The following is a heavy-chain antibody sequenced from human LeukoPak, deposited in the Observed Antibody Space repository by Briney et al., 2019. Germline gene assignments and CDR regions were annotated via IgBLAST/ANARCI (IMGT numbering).Heavy chain of an antibody. CDR2: ISGSGGRT. J-gene: IGHJ4*02. CDR1: GFTFSSYA. D-gene: IGHD6-6*01. V-gene: IGHV3-23*01. CDR3: ARARSSSSKGVCYFDY. Sequence: GGSLRLYCAASGFTFSSYAMSWVRQAPGKGLEWVSAISGSGGRTYYADSVKGRFTISRDNSKNTLYLQMNSLRAEDTAVYYCARARSSSSKGVCYFDYWGQGTLVTVSS.